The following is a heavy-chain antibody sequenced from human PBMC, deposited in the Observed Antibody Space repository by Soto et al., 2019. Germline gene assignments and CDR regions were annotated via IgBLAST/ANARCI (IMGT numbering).Heavy chain of an antibody. CDR1: GGSFSGYY. D-gene: IGHD2-21*01. CDR3: ARDKIPGLFDY. J-gene: IGHJ4*02. Sequence: QVQLQQWGAGLLKPSETLSLTCAVYGGSFSGYYWTWIRQPPGTGLEWIGEINHSGSTNYNPSLKSRVTISVDTSKHQFSLKLTSVTAAHTAVYYCARDKIPGLFDYWGQGTLVTVSS. CDR2: INHSGST. V-gene: IGHV4-34*01.